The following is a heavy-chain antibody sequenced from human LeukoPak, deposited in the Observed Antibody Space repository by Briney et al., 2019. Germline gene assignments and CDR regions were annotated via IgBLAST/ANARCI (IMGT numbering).Heavy chain of an antibody. CDR3: TTDYEQLVLDY. J-gene: IGHJ4*02. CDR2: IKSKTDGGTT. V-gene: IGHV3-15*01. D-gene: IGHD6-6*01. Sequence: GGSLRLSCAASGFTITNAWMSWVRQAPGKGLEWVGRIKSKTDGGTTDYAAPVKGRFTISRDDSKNTLYLQMNSLKTEDTAVYYCTTDYEQLVLDYWGQGTLVTVSS. CDR1: GFTITNAW.